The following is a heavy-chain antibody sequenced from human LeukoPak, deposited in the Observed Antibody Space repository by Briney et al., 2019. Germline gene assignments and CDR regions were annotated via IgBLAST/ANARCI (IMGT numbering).Heavy chain of an antibody. D-gene: IGHD3-10*01. Sequence: GGSLRLSCAASGFTFSSYWMHWVRHAPGKGLVWVSRINSDGSSTSYADSVKGRFTISRDNAKNTLYLQMNSLRAEDTAVYYCARAGSVSDNWFDPWGQGTLVTVSS. CDR2: INSDGSST. CDR1: GFTFSSYW. CDR3: ARAGSVSDNWFDP. J-gene: IGHJ5*02. V-gene: IGHV3-74*01.